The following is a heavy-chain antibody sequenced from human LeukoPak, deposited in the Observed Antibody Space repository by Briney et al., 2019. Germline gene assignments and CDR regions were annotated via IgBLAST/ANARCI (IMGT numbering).Heavy chain of an antibody. V-gene: IGHV1-18*01. CDR3: ARAGFTYYYDSSGYLQDY. CDR2: ISAYNGNT. D-gene: IGHD3-22*01. CDR1: GYTFTSYG. J-gene: IGHJ4*02. Sequence: ASVKVSCKASGYTFTSYGISWVRQAPGQGLEWMGWISAYNGNTNYAQKLQGRVTMTTDTSTSTAYMELRSLRSDDTAVYYCARAGFTYYYDSSGYLQDYWGQGTLVTVPS.